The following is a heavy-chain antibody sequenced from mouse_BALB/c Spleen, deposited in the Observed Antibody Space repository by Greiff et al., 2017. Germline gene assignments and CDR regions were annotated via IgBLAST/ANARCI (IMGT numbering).Heavy chain of an antibody. CDR2: IWAGGST. D-gene: IGHD2-10*02. J-gene: IGHJ4*01. Sequence: VKLMESGPGLVAPSQSLSITCTVSGFSLTSYGVHWVRQPPGKGLEWLGVIWAGGSTNYNSALMSRLSISKDNSKSQVFLKMNSLQTDDTAMYYCARDKYGNLYAMDYWGQGTSVTVSS. V-gene: IGHV2-9*02. CDR1: GFSLTSYG. CDR3: ARDKYGNLYAMDY.